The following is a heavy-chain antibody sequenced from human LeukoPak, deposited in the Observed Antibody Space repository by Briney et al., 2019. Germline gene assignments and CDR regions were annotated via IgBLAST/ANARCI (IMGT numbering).Heavy chain of an antibody. Sequence: GGSLRLSCAASGFTFSNYWMNWVRQAPGRGLEWVANIKQDGSAKYHVDSVKGRLTISRDNAKSLLYLQMSSLRAEDAAVYYCAGGQGFLIDYWGQGTLVTVSS. CDR1: GFTFSNYW. V-gene: IGHV3-7*01. CDR3: AGGQGFLIDY. J-gene: IGHJ4*02. CDR2: IKQDGSAK. D-gene: IGHD3-3*01.